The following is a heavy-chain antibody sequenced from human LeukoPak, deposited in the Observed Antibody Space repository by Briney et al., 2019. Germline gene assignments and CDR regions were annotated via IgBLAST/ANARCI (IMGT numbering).Heavy chain of an antibody. D-gene: IGHD3-22*01. CDR3: ARDSGSSGYYNDY. CDR2: INPNSGGT. Sequence: GASVKVSCKASGYTFTGYYMHWVRQAPGQGLEWMGWINPNSGGTNYAQKLQGRVTMTTDTSTSTAYMELRSLRSDDTAVYYCARDSGSSGYYNDYWGQGTLVTVSS. V-gene: IGHV1-2*02. J-gene: IGHJ4*02. CDR1: GYTFTGYY.